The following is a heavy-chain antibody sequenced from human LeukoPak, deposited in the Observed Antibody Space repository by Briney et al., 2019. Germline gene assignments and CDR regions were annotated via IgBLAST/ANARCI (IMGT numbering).Heavy chain of an antibody. CDR3: ARYRSYCTSTTCYRDWFDP. V-gene: IGHV4-34*01. D-gene: IGHD2-2*01. CDR2: INHSGST. CDR1: SGSFTGYF. Sequence: SETLSLTCAGYSGSFTGYFWSWIRQPPGKGLEWIGEINHSGSTNYNPSLKSRVTISVDTSKNQFSLKLTSVTAADTAVYYCARYRSYCTSTTCYRDWFDPWGQGTLVTVSS. J-gene: IGHJ5*02.